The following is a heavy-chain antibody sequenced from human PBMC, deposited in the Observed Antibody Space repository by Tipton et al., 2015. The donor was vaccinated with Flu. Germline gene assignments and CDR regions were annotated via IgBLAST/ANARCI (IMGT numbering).Heavy chain of an antibody. Sequence: TLSLTCTVSGGSISSSSYYWGWIRQPPGKGLEWIGSIYHSGSTYYNPSLKSRVTISVDTSKNQFSLKLSSVTAADTAVYYCARARYYGSGEPWGQGTLVTVSS. D-gene: IGHD3-10*01. CDR2: IYHSGST. CDR1: GGSISSSSYY. CDR3: ARARYYGSGEP. V-gene: IGHV4-39*07. J-gene: IGHJ5*02.